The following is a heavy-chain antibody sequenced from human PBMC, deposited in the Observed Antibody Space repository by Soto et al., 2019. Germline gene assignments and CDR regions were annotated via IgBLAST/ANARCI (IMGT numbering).Heavy chain of an antibody. V-gene: IGHV1-69*02. D-gene: IGHD2-15*01. CDR3: ASAPHVGYCSGGSCSVDY. CDR1: GGTFSSYT. Sequence: QVQLVQSGAEVKKPGSSVKVSCKASGGTFSSYTISWVRQAPGQGLEWMGRIIPIFGIANYAQKFKGRVTITANKSTSTAYMELSSLRSEDTAVYYCASAPHVGYCSGGSCSVDYWGQGTLVTVSS. CDR2: IIPIFGIA. J-gene: IGHJ4*02.